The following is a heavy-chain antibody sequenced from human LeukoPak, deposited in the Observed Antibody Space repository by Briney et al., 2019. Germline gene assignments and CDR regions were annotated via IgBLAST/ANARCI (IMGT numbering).Heavy chain of an antibody. V-gene: IGHV1-69*13. CDR3: ARDLVRGVPFLADEGTGASDDY. D-gene: IGHD3-10*01. J-gene: IGHJ4*02. CDR2: IIPIFGTA. CDR1: GGTFSSYA. Sequence: EASVKVSCKASGGTFSSYAISWVRQAPGQGLEWMGGIIPIFGTANYAQKFQGRVTITADESTSTAYMELSSLRSEDTAVYYCARDLVRGVPFLADEGTGASDDYWGQGTLVTVSS.